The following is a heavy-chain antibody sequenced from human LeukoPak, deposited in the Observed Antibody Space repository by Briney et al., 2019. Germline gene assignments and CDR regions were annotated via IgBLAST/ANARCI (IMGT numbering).Heavy chain of an antibody. V-gene: IGHV4-59*11. J-gene: IGHJ6*03. CDR3: ARDNYYDSSGYYYGDTGYYYYYMDV. Sequence: SETLSLTCAVSGGSISSHYWSWIRQPPGKGLEWIGYIYYSGSTNYNPSLKSRVTISVDTSKNQFSLKLSSVTAADTAVYYCARDNYYDSSGYYYGDTGYYYYYMDVWGKGTTVTVSS. CDR1: GGSISSHY. CDR2: IYYSGST. D-gene: IGHD3-22*01.